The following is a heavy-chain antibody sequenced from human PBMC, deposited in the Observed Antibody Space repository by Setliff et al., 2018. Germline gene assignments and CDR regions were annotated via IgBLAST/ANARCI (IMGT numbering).Heavy chain of an antibody. Sequence: GGSLRLSCAASGYTSSSYAMTWVRQAPGKGLEWVSIISASGDTTYYADSVKGRFTISRDNSKNTMYLQMNNLRAEDTAVYYCARPGGGWRSFDIWGQGTVVTVSS. D-gene: IGHD2-15*01. CDR3: ARPGGGWRSFDI. J-gene: IGHJ3*02. CDR1: GYTSSSYA. CDR2: ISASGDTT. V-gene: IGHV3-23*01.